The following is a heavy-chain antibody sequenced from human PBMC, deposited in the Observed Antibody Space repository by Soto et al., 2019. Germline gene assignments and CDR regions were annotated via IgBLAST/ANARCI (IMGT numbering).Heavy chain of an antibody. V-gene: IGHV1-18*01. J-gene: IGHJ5*02. CDR2: ISAYNGNT. Sequence: GASVKVSCKASGYTFTSYGISWVRQAPGQGLEWMGWISAYNGNTNYAQKLQGRVTMTTDTSTSTAYMELRSLRSDDTAVYYCARDLLGYSYGANWFDHRGQGNPVTVSS. CDR1: GYTFTSYG. D-gene: IGHD5-18*01. CDR3: ARDLLGYSYGANWFDH.